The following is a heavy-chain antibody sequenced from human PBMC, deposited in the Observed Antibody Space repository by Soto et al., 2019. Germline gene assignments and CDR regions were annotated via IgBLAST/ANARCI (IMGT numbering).Heavy chain of an antibody. J-gene: IGHJ3*02. CDR1: GGTFSSYA. CDR2: IIPIFGTA. CDR3: ATPTPIVVVPAATDAFDN. Sequence: QVQLVQSGAEVKKPGSSVKVSCKASGGTFSSYAISWVRQAPGQGLEWMGGIIPIFGTANYAQQFQGRVTITADESTSTAYMELSSLRSEDTAVYYCATPTPIVVVPAATDAFDNWGQGTMVTVSS. V-gene: IGHV1-69*01. D-gene: IGHD2-2*01.